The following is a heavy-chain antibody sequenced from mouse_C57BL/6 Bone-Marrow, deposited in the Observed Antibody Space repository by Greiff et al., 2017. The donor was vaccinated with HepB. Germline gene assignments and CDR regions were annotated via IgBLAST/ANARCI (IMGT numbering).Heavy chain of an antibody. CDR3: ARWAYGNPFDY. D-gene: IGHD2-1*01. V-gene: IGHV1-4*01. Sequence: VKLMESGAELARPGASVKMSCKASGYTFTSYTMHWVKQRPGQGLEWIVYINPSSGYTKYNQKFKDKATLTADKSSSTAYMQLSSLTSEDSAVYYCARWAYGNPFDYWGQGTTLTVSS. J-gene: IGHJ2*01. CDR1: GYTFTSYT. CDR2: INPSSGYT.